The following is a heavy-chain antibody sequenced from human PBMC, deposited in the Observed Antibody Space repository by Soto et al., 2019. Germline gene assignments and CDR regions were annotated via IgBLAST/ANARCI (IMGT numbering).Heavy chain of an antibody. D-gene: IGHD3-22*01. CDR3: ARVGPWVPYYYDSSPYTFENCFDP. Sequence: SETLSLTCAVSGYSISSGYYWGWLRQPPGKGLEWIGSIYHGRSTYYNPSLNSRVTLSIDMTNNHVSLILNSVTAADTAVYYCARVGPWVPYYYDSSPYTFENCFDPWGQGTLVTVSS. CDR1: GYSISSGYY. CDR2: IYHGRST. J-gene: IGHJ5*02. V-gene: IGHV4-38-2*01.